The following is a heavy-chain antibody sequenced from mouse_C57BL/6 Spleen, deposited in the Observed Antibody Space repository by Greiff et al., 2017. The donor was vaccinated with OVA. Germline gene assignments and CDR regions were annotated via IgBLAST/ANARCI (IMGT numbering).Heavy chain of an antibody. CDR1: GFTFSDYG. J-gene: IGHJ4*01. CDR2: ISSGSSTI. Sequence: DVMLVESGGGLVKPGGSLKLSCAASGFTFSDYGMHWVRQAPEKGLEWVAYISSGSSTIYYADTVKGRFTISRDNAKNTLFLQMTSLRSEDTAMYYCARDPNYYAMDYWGQGTSVTVSS. CDR3: ARDPNYYAMDY. V-gene: IGHV5-17*01.